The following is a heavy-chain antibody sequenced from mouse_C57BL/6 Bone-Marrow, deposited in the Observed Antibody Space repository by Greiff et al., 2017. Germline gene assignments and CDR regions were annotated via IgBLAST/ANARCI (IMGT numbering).Heavy chain of an antibody. D-gene: IGHD4-1*01. CDR2: IYPGDGDT. Sequence: VQLQQSGPELVKPGASVKISCKASGYAFSSSWMNWVKQRPGKGLEWIGRIYPGDGDTNYNGKFKGKATLTADKSSSTAYMQLSSLTSEDSAVXFCARWDGGAMDYWGQGTSVTVSS. CDR1: GYAFSSSW. V-gene: IGHV1-82*01. CDR3: ARWDGGAMDY. J-gene: IGHJ4*01.